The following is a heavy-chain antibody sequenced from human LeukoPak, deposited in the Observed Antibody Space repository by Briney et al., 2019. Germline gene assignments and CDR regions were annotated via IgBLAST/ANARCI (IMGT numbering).Heavy chain of an antibody. Sequence: PSQTLSLTCTVSGGSISSGGYYWSWIRQHPGKGLEWIGYIYYSGSTYYNPSLKSRVTMSVDTSKNQFSLKLSSVTAADTAVYYCARDKKQQLVRYYYGMDVWGQGTTVTVSS. V-gene: IGHV4-31*03. CDR3: ARDKKQQLVRYYYGMDV. CDR2: IYYSGST. J-gene: IGHJ6*02. CDR1: GGSISSGGYY. D-gene: IGHD6-13*01.